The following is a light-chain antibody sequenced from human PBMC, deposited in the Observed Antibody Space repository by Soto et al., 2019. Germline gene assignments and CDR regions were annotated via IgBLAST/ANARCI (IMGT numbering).Light chain of an antibody. CDR3: QPYNNWTLT. Sequence: ELVWTQSPGTLSLSPGERATLSRRASQTISNGYLAWYQKKPGQDPRLLIYGASTRATGVPTRFSGSRSGAEFNLTINRLQSEDFAVYYCQPYNNWTLTFGGGTKLDIK. J-gene: IGKJ4*01. CDR2: GAS. CDR1: QTISNGY. V-gene: IGKV3-15*01.